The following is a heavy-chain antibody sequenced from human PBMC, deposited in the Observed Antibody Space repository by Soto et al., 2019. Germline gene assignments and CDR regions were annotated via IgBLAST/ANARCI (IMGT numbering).Heavy chain of an antibody. CDR2: IYYSGST. J-gene: IGHJ5*02. D-gene: IGHD2-2*01. CDR3: ARYCSSTSPPGFDP. CDR1: GSSISXVDYY. V-gene: IGHV4-30-4*01. Sequence: TXSXTCSVSGSSISXVDYYWRLIRQPPGKGLEWIGYIYYSGSTYYNPSLKSRVTISVDTSKNQFSLKLSYVTAADTAAYYCARYCSSTSPPGFDPWGQGKLGTVSS.